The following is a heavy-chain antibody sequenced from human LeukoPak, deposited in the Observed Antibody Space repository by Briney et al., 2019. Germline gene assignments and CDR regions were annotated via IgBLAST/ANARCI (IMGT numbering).Heavy chain of an antibody. CDR2: IYHSGST. D-gene: IGHD2-15*01. V-gene: IGHV4-30-2*01. CDR3: ARVVVAPKTGGFDY. J-gene: IGHJ4*02. Sequence: SETLSLTCAVSGGSISSGGYSWSWIRQPPGKGLEWIGYIYHSGSTYYNPSLKSRVTISVDRSKNQFSLKLSSVTAADTAVYYCARVVVAPKTGGFDYWGQGTLVTVSS. CDR1: GGSISSGGYS.